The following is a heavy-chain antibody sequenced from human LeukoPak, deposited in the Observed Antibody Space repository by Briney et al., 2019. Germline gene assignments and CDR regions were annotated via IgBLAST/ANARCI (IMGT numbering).Heavy chain of an antibody. J-gene: IGHJ1*01. CDR1: GGSISSYY. CDR3: ATKARQRNSGSYYQH. V-gene: IGHV4-39*07. CDR2: IYYSGST. D-gene: IGHD1-26*01. Sequence: SETLSLTCTVSGGSISSYYWGWIRQPPGKGLEWIGSIYYSGSTYYNPSLKSRVTISVDKSKNQFSLKLSSVTAADTAVYYCATKARQRNSGSYYQHWGQGTLVTVSS.